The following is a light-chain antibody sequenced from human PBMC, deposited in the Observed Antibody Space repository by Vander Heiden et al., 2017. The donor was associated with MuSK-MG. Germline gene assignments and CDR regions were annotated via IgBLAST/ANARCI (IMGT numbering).Light chain of an antibody. J-gene: IGLJ2*01. Sequence: QSVLTQPPPVSGAPGQRVTISCTGSSSHIGAYYDVHWYQQLPGTPPKLLICGNSSRPSGVPDRFSGSKSGTSASLAITGLQAEDEADYYCQSYASSLSGSVFGGGTKLTVL. CDR2: GNS. CDR3: QSYASSLSGSV. V-gene: IGLV1-40*01. CDR1: SSHIGAYYD.